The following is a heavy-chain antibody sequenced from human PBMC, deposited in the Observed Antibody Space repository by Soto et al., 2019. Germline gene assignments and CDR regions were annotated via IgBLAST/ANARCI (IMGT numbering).Heavy chain of an antibody. V-gene: IGHV3-30-3*01. CDR2: ISYDGSNK. J-gene: IGHJ6*02. Sequence: QVQLVESGGGVVQPGRSLRLSCAASGFTFSSYAMHWVRQAPGKGLEWVAVISYDGSNKYYADSVKGRFTISRDNSKNTLYLQMNSLRAEDTAVYYCARALRYQPPRVRDYGMDVWGHGTTVTVSS. D-gene: IGHD2-2*01. CDR3: ARALRYQPPRVRDYGMDV. CDR1: GFTFSSYA.